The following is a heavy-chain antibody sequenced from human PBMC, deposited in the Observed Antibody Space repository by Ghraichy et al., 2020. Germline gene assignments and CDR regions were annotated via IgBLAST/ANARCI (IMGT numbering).Heavy chain of an antibody. CDR2: FSGMGDLT. D-gene: IGHD3-10*01. J-gene: IGHJ4*02. V-gene: IGHV3-23*01. CDR1: GFTFLSYA. CDR3: AKEPNCYDSGGYYPRFDY. Sequence: GGSLRLSCAASGFTFLSYAMRGVTQAPGKGLEWVSTFSGMGDLTNYADSVKGRFTISRDNSKNTLYLKMNSLRAEDTAVYYCAKEPNCYDSGGYYPRFDYWGQGFLVTVSS.